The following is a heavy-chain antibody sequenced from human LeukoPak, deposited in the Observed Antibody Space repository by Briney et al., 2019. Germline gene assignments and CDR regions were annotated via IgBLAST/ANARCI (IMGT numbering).Heavy chain of an antibody. CDR2: ISSSSSYI. CDR1: GFTFSSYS. D-gene: IGHD1-26*01. Sequence: GGSLRLSCAASGFTFSSYSMNWVRQAPGKGLEWVSSISSSSSYIYYADSVKGRFTISRDNSKNMLYLQMNNLRTEDTAMYYCARDASGDYYMDVWGKGTTVTVSS. J-gene: IGHJ6*03. CDR3: ARDASGDYYMDV. V-gene: IGHV3-21*01.